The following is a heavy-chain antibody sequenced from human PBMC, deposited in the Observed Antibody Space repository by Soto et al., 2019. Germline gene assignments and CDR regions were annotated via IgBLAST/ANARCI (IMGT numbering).Heavy chain of an antibody. Sequence: QVQLVESGGGVVQPGRSLRLSCAASGFTFSTNAMHWVRQAPGKGPEWVAVISYEGGTKYYADSVKGRFTISRDNAKNTLYREMNSLRGDDTAVYYCAKQFSGWSYYFDYWGQGTLVTVSS. CDR1: GFTFSTNA. CDR2: ISYEGGTK. CDR3: AKQFSGWSYYFDY. D-gene: IGHD6-19*01. V-gene: IGHV3-30-3*02. J-gene: IGHJ4*02.